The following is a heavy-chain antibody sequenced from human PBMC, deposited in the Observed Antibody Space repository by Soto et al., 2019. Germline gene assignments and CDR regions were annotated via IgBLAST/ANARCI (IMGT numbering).Heavy chain of an antibody. CDR1: GYTFSTYG. CDR3: ARVHYSDSSGYYSAFDS. Sequence: APVKASCKASGYTFSTYGISWVRKPPGHGLECRGWINNYNGKTKYAQKVQGGVTMTTDTSTSTAYMELRSLRSDDTAVYYCARVHYSDSSGYYSAFDSWGQGTVVTVSS. J-gene: IGHJ4*02. V-gene: IGHV1-18*01. D-gene: IGHD3-22*01. CDR2: INNYNGKT.